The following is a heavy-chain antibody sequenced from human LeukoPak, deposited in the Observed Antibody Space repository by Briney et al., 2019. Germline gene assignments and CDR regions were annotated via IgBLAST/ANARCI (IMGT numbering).Heavy chain of an antibody. V-gene: IGHV4-61*02. D-gene: IGHD4-17*01. Sequence: SDTLSLTCTVSGGSISSGSYYWSWIRQPAGKGLEWIGRIYTSGSTNYNPSLKSRVTISVDTSKNQFSLKLSSVTAADTAVYYCARGDGDPYSFDYWGQGTLVTVS. CDR2: IYTSGST. CDR3: ARGDGDPYSFDY. J-gene: IGHJ4*02. CDR1: GGSISSGSYY.